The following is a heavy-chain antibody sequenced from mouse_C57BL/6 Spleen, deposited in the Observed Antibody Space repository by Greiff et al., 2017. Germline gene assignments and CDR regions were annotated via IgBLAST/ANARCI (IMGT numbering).Heavy chain of an antibody. D-gene: IGHD4-1*01. J-gene: IGHJ1*03. CDR2: IYPGDGDT. V-gene: IGHV1-82*01. Sequence: QVQLKESGPELVKPGASVKISCKASGYAFSSSWMNWVKQRPGKGLEWIGRIYPGDGDTNYNGKFKGKATLTADKSSSTAYMQLSSLTSEDSAVXFCARSGGNWYFDVWGTGTTVTVSS. CDR3: ARSGGNWYFDV. CDR1: GYAFSSSW.